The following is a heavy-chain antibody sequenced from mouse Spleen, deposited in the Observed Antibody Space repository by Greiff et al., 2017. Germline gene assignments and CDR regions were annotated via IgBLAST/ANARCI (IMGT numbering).Heavy chain of an antibody. D-gene: IGHD2-5*01. CDR2: ISSGGGNT. V-gene: IGHV5-9*04. CDR3: ARDSNFDY. CDR1: GFTFSSYT. J-gene: IGHJ2*01. Sequence: EVQLVESGGGLVKPGGSLKLSCAASGFTFSSYTMSWVRQTPAKRLEWVATISSGGGNTYYPDSVKGRFTISRDNARNTLYLQMSSLRSEDTAMYYCARDSNFDYWGQGTTLTVSS.